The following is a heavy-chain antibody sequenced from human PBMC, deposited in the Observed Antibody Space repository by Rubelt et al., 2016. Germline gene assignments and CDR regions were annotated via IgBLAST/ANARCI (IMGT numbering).Heavy chain of an antibody. D-gene: IGHD2-15*01. V-gene: IGHV3-30*18. CDR1: GFTFSSYG. Sequence: GFTFSSYGMHWVRQAPGKGLEWVAVISYDGSNKYYADSVRGRFTISRDNSKNTLYLQMNSLRAEDTAVYYCAKDEACSGGSCFHYYYYGMDVWGQGTTVTVSS. CDR3: AKDEACSGGSCFHYYYYGMDV. CDR2: ISYDGSNK. J-gene: IGHJ6*02.